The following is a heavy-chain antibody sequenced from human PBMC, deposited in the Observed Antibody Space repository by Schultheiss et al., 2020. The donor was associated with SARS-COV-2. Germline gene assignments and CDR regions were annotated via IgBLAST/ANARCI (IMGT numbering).Heavy chain of an antibody. V-gene: IGHV3-72*01. CDR3: VKVPLDY. Sequence: GGSLRLSCAASGFTFSSYAMHWVRQAPGKGLEWIGRVRNKAKRHTTEYAASVRGRFTISRDDSQNSLYLQMNSLKTEDTAVYYCVKVPLDYWGQGTLVTVSS. J-gene: IGHJ4*02. CDR2: VRNKAKRHTT. CDR1: GFTFSSYA.